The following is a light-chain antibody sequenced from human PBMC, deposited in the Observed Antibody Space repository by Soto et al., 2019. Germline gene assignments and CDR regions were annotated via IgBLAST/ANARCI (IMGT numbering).Light chain of an antibody. CDR2: GAS. Sequence: EIVLTQSPGTLSLSPGERATLSCRASQSLSSSYLAWYQQKPGQAPRLLIYGASSRATGIPDRFSGSGSGTDFTLTISRLEPEDVAVYYCQRYGTVPPLPFGGGTKVDIK. V-gene: IGKV3-20*01. CDR1: QSLSSSY. J-gene: IGKJ4*01. CDR3: QRYGTVPPLP.